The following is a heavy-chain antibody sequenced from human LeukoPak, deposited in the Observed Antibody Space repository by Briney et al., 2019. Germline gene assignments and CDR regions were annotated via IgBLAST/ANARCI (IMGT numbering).Heavy chain of an antibody. V-gene: IGHV3-48*02. CDR1: GFTFSDYS. CDR3: ARDYKFAFDY. CDR2: ITSSGNTI. J-gene: IGHJ4*02. D-gene: IGHD5-24*01. Sequence: GGSLRLSCTASGFTFSDYSMNWFRRAPGKGLDWVSYITSSGNTIYYADSVKGRFTISRDNAKNSLYLQMNSLRDEDTAVYYCARDYKFAFDYWGQGTLVPVSS.